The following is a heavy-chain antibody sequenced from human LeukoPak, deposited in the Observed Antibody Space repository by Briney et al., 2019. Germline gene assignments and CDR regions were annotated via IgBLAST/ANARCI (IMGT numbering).Heavy chain of an antibody. Sequence: PSETLSLTCTVSGGSISSSSYYWGWIRQPPGKGLEWIGSIYYSGSTYYNPSLKSRVTISVDTSKNQFSLKLSSVTAADTAVYYCARPGIAAAATPYYFDYWGQGTLVTVSS. CDR1: GGSISSSSYY. CDR2: IYYSGST. CDR3: ARPGIAAAATPYYFDY. D-gene: IGHD6-13*01. J-gene: IGHJ4*02. V-gene: IGHV4-39*01.